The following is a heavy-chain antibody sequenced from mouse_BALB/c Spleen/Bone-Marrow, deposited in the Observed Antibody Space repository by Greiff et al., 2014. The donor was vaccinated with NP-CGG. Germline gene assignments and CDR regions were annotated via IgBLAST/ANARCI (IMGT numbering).Heavy chain of an antibody. Sequence: VQLKDSGPSLVKPSQTLSLTCSVTGDSITSSYWNWIRKFPGNKLEYMGYISYRGNAYYNPSLKSRISLTRDTSKNQYYLQLNSVTTEDTATYFCARGNGYHFDYWGQGTTLTVSS. CDR1: GDSITSSY. J-gene: IGHJ2*01. CDR2: ISYRGNA. D-gene: IGHD1-2*01. V-gene: IGHV3-8*02. CDR3: ARGNGYHFDY.